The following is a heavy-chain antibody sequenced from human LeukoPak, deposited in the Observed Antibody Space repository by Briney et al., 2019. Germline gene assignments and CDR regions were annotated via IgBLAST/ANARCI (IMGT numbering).Heavy chain of an antibody. V-gene: IGHV1-8*01. D-gene: IGHD1-26*01. Sequence: VASVKVSCKASGYTFPSYDIHWVRQATGQGFEWMEWINPNSGNTGYAQKFQGRVTMTRNTSIRTAYMELSSLRSEDTAVYYCARERDLSGSYSQSFDYWGQGTLVTVSS. CDR1: GYTFPSYD. CDR2: INPNSGNT. CDR3: ARERDLSGSYSQSFDY. J-gene: IGHJ4*02.